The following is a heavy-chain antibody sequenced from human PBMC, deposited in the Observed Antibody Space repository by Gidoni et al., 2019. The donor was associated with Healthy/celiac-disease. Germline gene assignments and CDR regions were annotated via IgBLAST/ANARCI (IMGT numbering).Heavy chain of an antibody. J-gene: IGHJ6*02. CDR1: GYTFTGYY. D-gene: IGHD6-19*01. V-gene: IGHV1-2*02. CDR2: INPNSGGT. CDR3: ARGSLGPLPLGIAVAALYYYYGMDV. Sequence: QVQLVQSGAEVKKPGASVKVSCKASGYTFTGYYMHWVRQAPGQGLEWMGWINPNSGGTNYAQKFQGRVTMTRDTSISTAYMELSRLRSDDTAVYYCARGSLGPLPLGIAVAALYYYYGMDVWGQGTTVTVSS.